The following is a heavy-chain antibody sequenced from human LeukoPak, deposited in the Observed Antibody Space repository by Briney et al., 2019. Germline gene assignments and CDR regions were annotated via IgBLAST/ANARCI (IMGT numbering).Heavy chain of an antibody. CDR1: GGSISSYY. Sequence: SETLSLTCTVSGGSISSYYWSWIRQPPGKGLEWIGYIYYSGSTNYNPSLKSRVTTSVDTSKNQFSLKLSSVTAADTAVYYCARDTMYYDSSGAPRGGAFDIWGQGTMVTVSS. J-gene: IGHJ3*02. D-gene: IGHD3-22*01. CDR2: IYYSGST. V-gene: IGHV4-59*01. CDR3: ARDTMYYDSSGAPRGGAFDI.